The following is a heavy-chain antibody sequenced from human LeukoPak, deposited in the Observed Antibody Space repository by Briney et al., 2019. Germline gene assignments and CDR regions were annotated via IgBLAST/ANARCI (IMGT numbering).Heavy chain of an antibody. Sequence: GGSLRLSCAASGFTFSSYDMHWVRQAPGKGLEWVSAIETPGDIHYTDSVKGRFTISRDNAKDTLYLHMNSLRAEDTALYYCARVVTWFDPWGQGTLVTVSS. CDR3: ARVVTWFDP. D-gene: IGHD6-6*01. J-gene: IGHJ5*02. CDR2: IETPGDI. V-gene: IGHV3-13*04. CDR1: GFTFSSYD.